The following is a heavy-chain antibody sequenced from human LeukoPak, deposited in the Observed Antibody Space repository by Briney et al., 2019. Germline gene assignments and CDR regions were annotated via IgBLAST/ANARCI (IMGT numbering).Heavy chain of an antibody. D-gene: IGHD3-22*01. CDR1: GFTFSNAW. J-gene: IGHJ3*02. Sequence: GGSLRLSCAASGFTFSNAWMTWVRQAPGKGLEWVGRIKSKTDGGTTVYAAPVKGRFTISRDDSKNTLYLQMNSLKTDDTAVYYCTTAGFMSSGAFDIWGQGTMVTVSS. CDR2: IKSKTDGGTT. CDR3: TTAGFMSSGAFDI. V-gene: IGHV3-15*01.